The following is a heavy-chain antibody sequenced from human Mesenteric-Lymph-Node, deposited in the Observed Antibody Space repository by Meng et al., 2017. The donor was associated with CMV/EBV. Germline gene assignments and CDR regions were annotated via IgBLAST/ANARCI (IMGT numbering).Heavy chain of an antibody. CDR2: IYPGDSDT. V-gene: IGHV5-51*01. D-gene: IGHD1-26*01. J-gene: IGHJ6*02. CDR1: GYRFTDFW. CDR3: AKFQGSAADYYGMDV. Sequence: GESLKISCKVSGYRFTDFWIGWVRQMPGKGLEWMGVIYPGDSDTRYSPSFQGQVTISADGSINTAYLQWRSLKTSDTAMYYCAKFQGSAADYYGMDVWGQGTTVTVSS.